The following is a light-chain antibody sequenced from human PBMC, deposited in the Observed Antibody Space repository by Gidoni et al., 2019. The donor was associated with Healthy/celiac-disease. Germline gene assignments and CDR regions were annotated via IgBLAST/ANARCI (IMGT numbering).Light chain of an antibody. CDR3: QQYNNWPPEGT. J-gene: IGKJ1*01. V-gene: IGKV3-15*01. CDR1: QSVSSN. Sequence: EIVMTQSPATLSVSTGERATLSCRASQSVSSNLAWYQQKPGQAPRLLLYGASTRATGIPARFSGSGSGTEFTLTISSLQSEDFAVYYCQQYNNWPPEGTFGQGTKVEIK. CDR2: GAS.